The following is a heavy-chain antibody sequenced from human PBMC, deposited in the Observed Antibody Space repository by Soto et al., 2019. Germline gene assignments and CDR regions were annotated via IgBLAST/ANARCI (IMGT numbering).Heavy chain of an antibody. Sequence: ASVKVSCKASGYPFTSYGISWVRQAPGQGLEWMGWISAYNGNTNYAQKLQGRVTMTTDTSTSTAYMELRSLRSDDTAVYYCALSPPDYDFWSGSGIGYWGQGTLVTVSS. D-gene: IGHD3-3*01. CDR1: GYPFTSYG. CDR3: ALSPPDYDFWSGSGIGY. CDR2: ISAYNGNT. V-gene: IGHV1-18*01. J-gene: IGHJ4*02.